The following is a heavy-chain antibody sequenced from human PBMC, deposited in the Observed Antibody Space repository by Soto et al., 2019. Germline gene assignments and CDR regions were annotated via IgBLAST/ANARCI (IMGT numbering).Heavy chain of an antibody. CDR2: IYYSGST. J-gene: IGHJ4*02. CDR1: GGSISSSSYY. CDR3: ARHSDNGDYFDY. Sequence: QLQLQESGPGLVKPSETLSLTCTVSGGSISSSSYYWGWIRQPPGKGLEWIGSIYYSGSTYYNPSRESRVTISVDTSKNQFSLRLSSVTAADTAVYYCARHSDNGDYFDYWGQGTLVTVSS. D-gene: IGHD4-17*01. V-gene: IGHV4-39*01.